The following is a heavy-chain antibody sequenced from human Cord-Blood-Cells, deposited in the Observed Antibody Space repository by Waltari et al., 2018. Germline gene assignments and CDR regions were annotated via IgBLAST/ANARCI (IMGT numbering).Heavy chain of an antibody. CDR3: ATRQDAFDI. V-gene: IGHV4-38-2*01. J-gene: IGHJ3*02. CDR2: IYHSGGT. Sequence: QVQLQESGPGLVKPSETLSLTCAVSGYSISSGYYWGWIRQPPGKGLEWIGSIYHSGGTYYNPSLKSRVTISVDTSKNQFYLKLSSVTAADTAVYYCATRQDAFDIWGQGTMVTVSS. CDR1: GYSISSGYY.